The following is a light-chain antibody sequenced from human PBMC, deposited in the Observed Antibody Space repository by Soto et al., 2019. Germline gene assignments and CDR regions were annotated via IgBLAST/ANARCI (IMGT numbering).Light chain of an antibody. Sequence: DIAMTQSPLSLPVTPGEPASISCRSSQSLLHSNGYNYLDWYLQKPGQSPQLLIYLGSNRASGVPDRFSGSGSGTDFTLKISRVEAEDVGVYYCMQALQTPLFGQGTRLEIK. J-gene: IGKJ5*01. CDR2: LGS. CDR1: QSLLHSNGYNY. CDR3: MQALQTPL. V-gene: IGKV2-28*01.